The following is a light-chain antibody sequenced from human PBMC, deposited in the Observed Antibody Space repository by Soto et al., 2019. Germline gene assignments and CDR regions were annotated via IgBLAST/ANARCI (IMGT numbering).Light chain of an antibody. CDR1: QSITNNY. CDR3: QHYGNSPRT. J-gene: IGKJ1*01. Sequence: DIVLTQSPGTLSFSTGERATLSCRASQSITNNYLAWYQQKAGQVPRLLLYGASTRPTGIPDRFSGSGSGTDFTLTITRLEPDDFAVYYCQHYGNSPRTFGQGTKV. V-gene: IGKV3-20*01. CDR2: GAS.